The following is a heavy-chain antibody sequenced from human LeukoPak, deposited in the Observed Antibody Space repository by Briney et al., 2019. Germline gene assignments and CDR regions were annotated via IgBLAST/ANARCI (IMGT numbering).Heavy chain of an antibody. CDR3: ARENYYDSSGYAQFDY. CDR2: IYTSGTT. D-gene: IGHD3-22*01. J-gene: IGHJ4*02. Sequence: PSETLSLTCTVSGGSFSTYYWSWIRQPAGKGLEWIGHIYTSGTTNYNPSLKSRVTISEDTSKNQFSLKMTSVTAADTAVYYCARENYYDSSGYAQFDYWGQGTLVTVSS. CDR1: GGSFSTYY. V-gene: IGHV4-4*07.